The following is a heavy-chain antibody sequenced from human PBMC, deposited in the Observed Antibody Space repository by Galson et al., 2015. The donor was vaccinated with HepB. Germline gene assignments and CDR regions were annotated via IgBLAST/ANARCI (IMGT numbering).Heavy chain of an antibody. CDR3: ARSGRFGISSADHGLF. Sequence: SVKVSCKASGYTFTMYSLHWVRQAPGQRPEWMGRIHPAHGQTIYSRRFQGRVTITRDTSANSIYLDLRSLSSEDTGVYYCARSGRFGISSADHGLFWGQGTRITVSS. D-gene: IGHD6-13*01. J-gene: IGHJ4*02. CDR2: IHPAHGQT. V-gene: IGHV1-3*01. CDR1: GYTFTMYS.